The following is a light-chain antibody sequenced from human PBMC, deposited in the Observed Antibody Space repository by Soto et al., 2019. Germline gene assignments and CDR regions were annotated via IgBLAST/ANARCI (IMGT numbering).Light chain of an antibody. Sequence: QSALTQPPSASGSPGQSVTISCTGTSSDVGGYKYVSWYQQHPGKAPKLLIYEVNKRPSGVPDRFSGSKSGNMASLTVSGLQAEDEADYYCSSYAGSNIDYVFGTGTKVTVL. J-gene: IGLJ1*01. CDR2: EVN. V-gene: IGLV2-8*01. CDR3: SSYAGSNIDYV. CDR1: SSDVGGYKY.